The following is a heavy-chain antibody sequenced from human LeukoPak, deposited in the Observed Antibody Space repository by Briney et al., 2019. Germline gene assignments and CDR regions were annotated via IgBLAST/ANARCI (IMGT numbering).Heavy chain of an antibody. CDR2: IYASGST. CDR1: GGSISSYY. J-gene: IGHJ4*02. Sequence: PSETLSLTCTVSGGSISSYYWSWIRQPAGKGLEWIGRIYASGSTNYNPSLKSRVTISVDTSKNQFSLKLSSVTAADTAVYYCARADILTGYYGGSWYYFDYWGQGTLVTVSS. V-gene: IGHV4-4*07. D-gene: IGHD3-9*01. CDR3: ARADILTGYYGGSWYYFDY.